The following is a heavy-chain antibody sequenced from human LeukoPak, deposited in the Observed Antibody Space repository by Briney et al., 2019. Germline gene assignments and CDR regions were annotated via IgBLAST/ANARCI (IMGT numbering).Heavy chain of an antibody. J-gene: IGHJ5*02. CDR2: IYYSGST. V-gene: IGHV4-34*09. D-gene: IGHD3-3*01. CDR3: ARARPSSTIFRA. Sequence: SETLSLTCAVYGGSFSGYYWSWIRQPPGKGLEWIGYIYYSGSTYYNPSLKSRVTISVDTSKNQFSLKLSSVTAADTAVYYCARARPSSTIFRAWGQGTLVTVSS. CDR1: GGSFSGYY.